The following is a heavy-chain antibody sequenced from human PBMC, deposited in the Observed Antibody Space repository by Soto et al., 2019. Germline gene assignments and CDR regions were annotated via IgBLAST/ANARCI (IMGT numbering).Heavy chain of an antibody. D-gene: IGHD3-22*01. Sequence: GASLKISCKGSGYSFTSYWIGWVRHMPGKGLEWMGIIYPGDSDTRYSPSFQGQVTISADKSISTAYLQWSSLKASDTAMYYCSRRAAYYYDSSGYYYYAFDIWGQGTMGTVSS. CDR1: GYSFTSYW. CDR2: IYPGDSDT. J-gene: IGHJ3*02. V-gene: IGHV5-51*01. CDR3: SRRAAYYYDSSGYYYYAFDI.